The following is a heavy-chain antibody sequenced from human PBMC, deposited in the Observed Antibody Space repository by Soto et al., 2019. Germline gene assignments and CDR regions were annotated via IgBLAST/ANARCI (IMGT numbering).Heavy chain of an antibody. CDR3: ARDEYCSSTSCYSHDWFDP. J-gene: IGHJ5*02. V-gene: IGHV1-2*02. CDR1: GYSFTGYY. CDR2: INPNNGGT. D-gene: IGHD2-2*01. Sequence: ASVKVSCKASGYSFTGYYMHWVRQAPGQGLEWMGWINPNNGGTNYAQKLQGRVTMTTDTSTSTAYMELRSLRSDDTAVYYCARDEYCSSTSCYSHDWFDPWGQGTLVTVSS.